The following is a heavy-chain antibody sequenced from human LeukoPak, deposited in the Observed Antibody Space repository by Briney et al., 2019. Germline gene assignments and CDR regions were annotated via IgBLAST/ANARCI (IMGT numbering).Heavy chain of an antibody. D-gene: IGHD3-22*01. V-gene: IGHV4-59*01. CDR1: GGSISSYY. Sequence: SETLSLTCTVSGGSISSYYWSWIRQPPGKGQEWIGYIYYSGSTNYNPSLKSRVTISVDTSKNQFSLKLSSVTAADTAVYYCARAIHYYDSSGPPDWGQGTLVTVSS. J-gene: IGHJ4*02. CDR2: IYYSGST. CDR3: ARAIHYYDSSGPPD.